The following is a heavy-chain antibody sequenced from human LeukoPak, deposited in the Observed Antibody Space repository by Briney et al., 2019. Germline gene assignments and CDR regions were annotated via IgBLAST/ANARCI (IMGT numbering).Heavy chain of an antibody. D-gene: IGHD2-2*01. CDR2: ISAYNGNT. CDR3: ARDHVADCSSTSCYQFGWFDP. J-gene: IGHJ5*02. V-gene: IGHV1-18*01. CDR1: GYTFTSYG. Sequence: GASVKVSCKASGYTFTSYGISWVRQAPGQGLEWIGWISAYNGNTNYAQKLQGRVTMTTDTSTSTAYMELRSLRSDDTAVYYCARDHVADCSSTSCYQFGWFDPWGQGTLVTVSS.